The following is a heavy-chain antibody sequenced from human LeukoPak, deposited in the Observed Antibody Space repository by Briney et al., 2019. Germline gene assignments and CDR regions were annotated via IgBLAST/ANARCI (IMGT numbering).Heavy chain of an antibody. CDR3: ARHEEMTTFGGVIASYYFDY. V-gene: IGHV4-39*01. D-gene: IGHD3-16*02. CDR1: GGSISSSSYY. CDR2: IYYSGST. J-gene: IGHJ4*02. Sequence: SETLSLTCTVSGGSISSSSYYWGWIRQPPGKGLEWIGSIYYSGSTYYNPSLKSRVTISVDTSKNQFSLKLSSVTAADTAVYYCARHEEMTTFGGVIASYYFDYWGQGTLVTVSS.